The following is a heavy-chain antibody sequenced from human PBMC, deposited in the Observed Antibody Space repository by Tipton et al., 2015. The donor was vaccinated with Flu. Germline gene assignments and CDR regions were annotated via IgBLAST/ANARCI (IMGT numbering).Heavy chain of an antibody. Sequence: TLSLTCTVSGGSIGSYYWNWIRQPPGKGLEWIGYIYNNAYTKYCPSLKSRVSISVHTSKNQFSLRLSSVTAADTAVYYCARRDYSNYVSDPKNWFDPWGQGTLVTVSS. J-gene: IGHJ5*02. V-gene: IGHV4-4*09. CDR3: ARRDYSNYVSDPKNWFDP. CDR2: IYNNAYT. D-gene: IGHD4-11*01. CDR1: GGSIGSYY.